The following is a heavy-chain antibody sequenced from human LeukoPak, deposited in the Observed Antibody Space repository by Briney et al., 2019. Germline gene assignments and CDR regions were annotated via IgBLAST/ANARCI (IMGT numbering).Heavy chain of an antibody. D-gene: IGHD4-23*01. CDR3: ARSRGHDYGGNTGSNFDH. CDR1: GGSFSGYY. J-gene: IGHJ4*02. Sequence: PSETLSLTCADYGGSFSGYYWRWIRQPPGKGLEWIGEINHSGSTNYNPSLKSRVTISVDTSKNQFSLKLSSVTAADTAVYYCARSRGHDYGGNTGSNFDHWGQGTLVTVSS. CDR2: INHSGST. V-gene: IGHV4-34*01.